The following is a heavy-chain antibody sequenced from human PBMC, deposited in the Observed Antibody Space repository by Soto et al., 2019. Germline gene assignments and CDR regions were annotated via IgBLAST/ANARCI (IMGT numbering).Heavy chain of an antibody. V-gene: IGHV1-69*13. CDR1: GGTFSSYA. Sequence: SVKVSCKASGGTFSSYAISWVRQAPGQGLEWMGGIIPIFGTANYAQKFQGRVTITADESTSTAYMELSSLRSEDTAVYYCARGRPTYYDFWSGPYDAFDIWGKGTMVTVS. D-gene: IGHD3-3*01. CDR3: ARGRPTYYDFWSGPYDAFDI. J-gene: IGHJ3*02. CDR2: IIPIFGTA.